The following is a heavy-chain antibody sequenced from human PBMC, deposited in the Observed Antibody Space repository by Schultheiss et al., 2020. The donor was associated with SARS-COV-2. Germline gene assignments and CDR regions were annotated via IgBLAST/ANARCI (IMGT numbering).Heavy chain of an antibody. CDR2: IWYDGSNK. J-gene: IGHJ6*02. V-gene: IGHV3-33*01. CDR1: GFTFSSYG. Sequence: GESLKISCAASGFTFSSYGMHWVRQAPGKGLEWVAVIWYDGSNKYYADSVKGRFTISRDNSENMMYLQMNSLRAEDTAAYYCARDRSVRHYYYYGMDVWGQGTTVTVSS. CDR3: ARDRSVRHYYYYGMDV.